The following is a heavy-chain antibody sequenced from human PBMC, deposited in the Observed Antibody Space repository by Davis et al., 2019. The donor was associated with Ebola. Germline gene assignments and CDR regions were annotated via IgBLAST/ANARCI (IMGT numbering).Heavy chain of an antibody. CDR1: GSSVGSDY. J-gene: IGHJ4*02. D-gene: IGHD5-24*01. V-gene: IGHV4-59*02. Sequence: SEPLSLTCRLSGSSVGSDYWSWTRQSPGKGLEWIAFISNGGRTIYNPSLRGRVTISIDTSKNQFSLEVRSVTAADTAFYYCVRGSDAYKTGYWGQGTLVTVSS. CDR3: VRGSDAYKTGY. CDR2: ISNGGRT.